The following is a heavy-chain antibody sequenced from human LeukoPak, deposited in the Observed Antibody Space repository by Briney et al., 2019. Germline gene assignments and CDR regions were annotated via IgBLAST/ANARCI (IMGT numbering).Heavy chain of an antibody. CDR1: GDSFTTTNFY. CDR3: ARLRVQQLASSYYMDV. V-gene: IGHV4-39*01. D-gene: IGHD6-13*01. J-gene: IGHJ6*03. CDR2: LYYGVNT. Sequence: PSETLSLTCTVSGDSFTTTNFYWGWLRQAPGKGLEWIGSLYYGVNTYYKPSLKSRVTISVDTSLNQFSLILTSVTAADTGVYYCARLRVQQLASSYYMDVWGKGTTVTVSS.